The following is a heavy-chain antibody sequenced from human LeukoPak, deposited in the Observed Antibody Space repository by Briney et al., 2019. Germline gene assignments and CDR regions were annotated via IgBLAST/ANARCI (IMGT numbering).Heavy chain of an antibody. V-gene: IGHV4-59*01. CDR3: ARDPFNGMDV. CDR2: INYSGST. CDR1: GGSISSYY. Sequence: SETLSLTCTVSGGSISSYYWNWIRQPPGKGLEWIGYINYSGSTNYNPSLKSRVTISVDTSKNQFSLKLSSVTAADTAVYYCARDPFNGMDVWGQGTTVTVSS. J-gene: IGHJ6*02.